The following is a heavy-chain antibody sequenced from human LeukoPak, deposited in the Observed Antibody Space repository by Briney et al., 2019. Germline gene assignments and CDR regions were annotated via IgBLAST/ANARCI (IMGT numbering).Heavy chain of an antibody. CDR3: AKDREGGYSYGYVGY. V-gene: IGHV3-23*01. CDR2: ISGSGGST. CDR1: GFTFSSYA. D-gene: IGHD5-18*01. Sequence: HPGGSLRLSCAASGFTFSSYAMSWVRQAPGKGLEWVSAISGSGGSTYYADSVKGRFTTSRDNSKNTLYLQMNSLRAEDTAVYYCAKDREGGYSYGYVGYWGQGTLVTVSS. J-gene: IGHJ4*02.